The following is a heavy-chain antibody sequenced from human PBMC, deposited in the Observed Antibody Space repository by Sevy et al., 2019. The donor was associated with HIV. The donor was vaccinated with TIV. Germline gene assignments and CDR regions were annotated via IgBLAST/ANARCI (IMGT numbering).Heavy chain of an antibody. J-gene: IGHJ6*02. Sequence: SETLSLTCSVSGDSKGGTTDYWAWFRQPPGMELEWIGSVYYSGRAHYNWSLKSRVTISIESSKNQFSLKLTSVTSADTAVYYCARPGDSSAVRGGYQYAINLWGQGTTVTVSS. CDR3: ARPGDSSAVRGGYQYAINL. D-gene: IGHD3-22*01. V-gene: IGHV4-39*01. CDR2: VYYSGRA. CDR1: GDSKGGTTDY.